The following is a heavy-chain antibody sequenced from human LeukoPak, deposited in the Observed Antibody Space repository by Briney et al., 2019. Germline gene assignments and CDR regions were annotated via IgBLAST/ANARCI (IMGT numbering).Heavy chain of an antibody. Sequence: SVKVSCKASGGTFSTYAVSWVRQAPGQGLEWMGGTIPMFGKTHYAQKFQGRVTISADESTSTAYLEVSSLTSDDTAVYYCARNLELDYDFGSFDVWGQGTKVIVSS. J-gene: IGHJ3*01. CDR2: TIPMFGKT. D-gene: IGHD3/OR15-3a*01. CDR1: GGTFSTYA. V-gene: IGHV1-69*13. CDR3: ARNLELDYDFGSFDV.